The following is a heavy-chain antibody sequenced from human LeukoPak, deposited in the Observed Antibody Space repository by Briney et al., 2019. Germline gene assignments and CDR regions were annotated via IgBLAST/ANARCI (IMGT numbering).Heavy chain of an antibody. CDR1: GFTLDDYA. V-gene: IGHV3-9*01. D-gene: IGHD7-27*01. J-gene: IGHJ4*02. CDR2: ISWNSGSI. Sequence: HPGGSLRLSCAASGFTLDDYAMHWVRQAPGKGLEWVSGISWNSGSIGYADSVKGRFTISRDNAKNSLYLQMNSLRAEDTALYYCAKGSTKTGDYEDLRHFDYWGQGTLVTVSS. CDR3: AKGSTKTGDYEDLRHFDY.